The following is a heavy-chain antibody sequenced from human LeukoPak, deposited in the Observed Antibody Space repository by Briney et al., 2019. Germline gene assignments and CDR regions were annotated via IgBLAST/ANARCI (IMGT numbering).Heavy chain of an antibody. V-gene: IGHV4-59*01. J-gene: IGHJ4*02. CDR1: GGSIRSYY. D-gene: IGHD1-26*01. Sequence: PSETLSLTCAVSGGSIRSYYWNWVRQPPGKGLEWIGYMYYSGSTNYNPSLKSRVTISGDTSNSQFSLKLNSVTAADTAVYYCGGGGTYSQFDYWGQGTLVTVSS. CDR3: GGGGTYSQFDY. CDR2: MYYSGST.